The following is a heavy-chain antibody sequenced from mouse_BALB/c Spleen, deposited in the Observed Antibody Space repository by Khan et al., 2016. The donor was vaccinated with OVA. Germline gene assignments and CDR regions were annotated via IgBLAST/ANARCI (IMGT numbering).Heavy chain of an antibody. J-gene: IGHJ3*01. CDR2: IWAGGST. V-gene: IGHV2-9*02. CDR3: ARAFYYGAWFAF. D-gene: IGHD1-1*01. Sequence: VQLQESGPGLVAPSQSLSITCTVSGFSLNSYGVHWVRQPPGKGLEWLGVIWAGGSTNHNSALMSRLSISKDNSKSQVFLKMNSLQTDDTAMYYWARAFYYGAWFAFWGQGTLVTVSA. CDR1: GFSLNSYG.